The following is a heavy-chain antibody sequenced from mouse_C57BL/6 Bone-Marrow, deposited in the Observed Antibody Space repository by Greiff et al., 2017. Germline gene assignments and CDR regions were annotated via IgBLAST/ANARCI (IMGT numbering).Heavy chain of an antibody. CDR2: SYPRSGNT. CDR3: ALFITSRYFDY. J-gene: IGHJ2*01. CDR1: GYTFTSYG. D-gene: IGHD1-1*01. V-gene: IGHV1-81*01. Sequence: QVQLQQSGAELARPGASVKLSCKASGYTFTSYGISWVKQRTGQGLEWIGESYPRSGNTYYNEKFKGKATLTADKSYSTAYMELRSLTSEDSAVYFCALFITSRYFDYWGQGTTLTVSS.